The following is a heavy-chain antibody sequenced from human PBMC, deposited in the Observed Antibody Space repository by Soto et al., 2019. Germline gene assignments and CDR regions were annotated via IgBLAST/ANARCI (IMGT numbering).Heavy chain of an antibody. CDR1: GGSISSSNYR. Sequence: QLQLQESGPGLVKPSGTLSLTCTISGGSISSSNYRWGWVRQPPGKGLEWIGNIYYSGSTYYNPSLKSRVTISLNTSKTQFSLKLNSVTAADTAVYYCASYILVSGSKWFDSWGQGTQVTVSS. V-gene: IGHV4-39*01. D-gene: IGHD2-21*02. CDR3: ASYILVSGSKWFDS. J-gene: IGHJ5*01. CDR2: IYYSGST.